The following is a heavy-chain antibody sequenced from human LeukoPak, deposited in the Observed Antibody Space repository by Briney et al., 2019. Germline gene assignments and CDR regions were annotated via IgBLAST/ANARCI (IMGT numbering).Heavy chain of an antibody. Sequence: SETLSLTCSVAGGSISSYYWSWIRQPPGKGLEWIGYIYYSGNTNTNYNPSLKSRVTISADTSKNQFSLKLSSVTAADTAVYYCARVEGNGLYYYYYMDVWGKGTTVTVSS. CDR3: ARVEGNGLYYYYYMDV. J-gene: IGHJ6*03. CDR2: IYYSGNTNT. CDR1: GGSISSYY. V-gene: IGHV4-59*01. D-gene: IGHD2-8*01.